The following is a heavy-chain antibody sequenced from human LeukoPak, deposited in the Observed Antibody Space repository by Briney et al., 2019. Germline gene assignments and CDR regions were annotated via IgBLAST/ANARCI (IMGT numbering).Heavy chain of an antibody. CDR3: AELGITMIGGV. D-gene: IGHD3-10*02. J-gene: IGHJ6*04. Sequence: GGSLRLSCAASGFTFSNYAMSWVRQAPGKGLEWVSALSNSGGTSYYADSVKGRFTISRDNAKNSLYLQMNSLRAEDTAVYYCAELGITMIGGVWGKGTTVTISS. V-gene: IGHV3-23*01. CDR2: LSNSGGTS. CDR1: GFTFSNYA.